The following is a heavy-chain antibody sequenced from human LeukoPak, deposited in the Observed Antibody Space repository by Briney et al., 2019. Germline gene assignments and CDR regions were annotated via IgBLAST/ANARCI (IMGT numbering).Heavy chain of an antibody. J-gene: IGHJ6*03. Sequence: ASVKVSFKASGYTFTSYDINWVRQATGQGLEWMGWMKPNSGNTGYAQKFQGRVTMTRNTSISTAYMELSSLRSEDTAVYYCATQRRGGTPSYYMDVWGKGTTVTISS. CDR2: MKPNSGNT. CDR3: ATQRRGGTPSYYMDV. V-gene: IGHV1-8*01. CDR1: GYTFTSYD. D-gene: IGHD2-15*01.